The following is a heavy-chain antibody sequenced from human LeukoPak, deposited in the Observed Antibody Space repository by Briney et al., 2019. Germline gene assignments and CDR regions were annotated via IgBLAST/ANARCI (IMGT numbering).Heavy chain of an antibody. V-gene: IGHV4-59*08. J-gene: IGHJ4*02. CDR3: ARQIYWGSEYFDF. CDR2: IYYTGTT. Sequence: SETLSLTCTVAGGSFSSYYWSWIRQPPGKGLEWIGHIYYTGTTKYNPSLKSRAAIIIDTSKNESSLRLSSVTASDTAMYFCARQIYWGSEYFDFWGQGTLVSVSS. D-gene: IGHD3-16*01. CDR1: GGSFSSYY.